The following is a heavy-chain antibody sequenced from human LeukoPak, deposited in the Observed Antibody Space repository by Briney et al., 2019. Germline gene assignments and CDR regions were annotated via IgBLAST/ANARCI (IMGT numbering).Heavy chain of an antibody. J-gene: IGHJ4*02. CDR2: INHSGST. CDR1: GGSFSGYY. V-gene: IGHV4-34*01. CDR3: ARRTAAGSNY. D-gene: IGHD6-13*01. Sequence: SETLSLTCAVYGGSFSGYYWSWIRQPPGKGLEWIGEINHSGSTNYNPSLKSRVTISVDTSKNQFSLKLCSVTAADTAVYYCARRTAAGSNYWGQGTLVTVSS.